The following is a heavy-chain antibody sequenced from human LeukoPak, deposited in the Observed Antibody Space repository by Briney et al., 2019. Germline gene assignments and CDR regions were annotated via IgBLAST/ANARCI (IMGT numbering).Heavy chain of an antibody. Sequence: GSSVKVSCKASGGTFSSYAISWVRQAPGQGLEWMGRIIPIFGTANYAQKFQGRVTITTDESTSTAYMELSSLRSEDTTVYYCARDSSAAMALFDYWGQGTLVTVSS. V-gene: IGHV1-69*05. CDR2: IIPIFGTA. CDR3: ARDSSAAMALFDY. CDR1: GGTFSSYA. J-gene: IGHJ4*02. D-gene: IGHD5-18*01.